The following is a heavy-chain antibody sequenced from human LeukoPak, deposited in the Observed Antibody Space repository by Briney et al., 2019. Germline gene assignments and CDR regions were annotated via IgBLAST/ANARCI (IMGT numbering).Heavy chain of an antibody. V-gene: IGHV3-7*05. CDR2: IKEDGSDK. J-gene: IGHJ4*02. D-gene: IGHD5-12*01. CDR3: ARDIGYHTFDY. CDR1: GFTFSNFW. Sequence: GGSLRLSCAAFGFTFSNFWMAWVRQAPGKGLEWVAHIKEDGSDKKYADSVKGRFTISRDNPKNSLYLQMNSLRAEDTAVYYCARDIGYHTFDYWGQGGLVTVSS.